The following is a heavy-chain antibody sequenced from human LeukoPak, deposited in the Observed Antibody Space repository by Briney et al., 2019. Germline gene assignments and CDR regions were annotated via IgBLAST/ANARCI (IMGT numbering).Heavy chain of an antibody. CDR2: ISWNSGSI. D-gene: IGHD6-13*01. CDR1: GFTFDDYA. J-gene: IGHJ4*02. CDR3: AKGIAAAGMSGFLDY. V-gene: IGHV3-9*01. Sequence: GGSLRLSCAASGFTFDDYAMHWVRQAPGKGLEWVSGISWNSGSIGYADSVKGRFTISRDNAKNSLYLQMNSLRAEDTALYYCAKGIAAAGMSGFLDYWGQGTLVTVSS.